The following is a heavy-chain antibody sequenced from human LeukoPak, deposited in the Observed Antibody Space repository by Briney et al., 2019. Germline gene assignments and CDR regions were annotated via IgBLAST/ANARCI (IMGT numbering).Heavy chain of an antibody. CDR3: ARTPASGTQWFDP. J-gene: IGHJ5*02. CDR1: GYTFSNYG. D-gene: IGHD6-13*01. Sequence: ASVKVSCKASGYTFSNYGFSWVRQAPGQGLEWMGWISTYSDNTVYAQNLQSRVTMTTDTSTSTAYMELRSLRSDDTAVYYCARTPASGTQWFDPWGQGTLVTVSS. CDR2: ISTYSDNT. V-gene: IGHV1-18*01.